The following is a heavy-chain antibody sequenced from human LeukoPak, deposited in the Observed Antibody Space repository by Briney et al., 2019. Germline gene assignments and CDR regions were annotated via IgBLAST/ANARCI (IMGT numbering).Heavy chain of an antibody. Sequence: GGSLRLSCAASGFTFSSYAMHWVRQAPGKGLEWVAVISYDGSNKYYADSVKGRFTISRDNSKNTLYLQMNSLRAEDTAVYYCALGGVTAGFDYWGQGTLVTVSS. CDR1: GFTFSSYA. D-gene: IGHD2-21*02. CDR2: ISYDGSNK. J-gene: IGHJ4*02. V-gene: IGHV3-30-3*01. CDR3: ALGGVTAGFDY.